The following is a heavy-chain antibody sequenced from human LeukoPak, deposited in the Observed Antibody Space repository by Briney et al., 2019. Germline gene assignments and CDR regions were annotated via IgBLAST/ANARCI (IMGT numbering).Heavy chain of an antibody. CDR3: AKDWIPYNRVFDCFDF. CDR2: IGGGDT. CDR1: GFTFSIHA. J-gene: IGHJ4*02. V-gene: IGHV3-23*01. Sequence: GGSLRLSCAGSGFTFSIHAMSWVRQAPGKGLEWVSTIGGGDTYYADSVKGRFTISRDDSQSTVHLQMNSLRAEDTAVYYCAKDWIPYNRVFDCFDFWGQGTLVAVSS. D-gene: IGHD1-1*01.